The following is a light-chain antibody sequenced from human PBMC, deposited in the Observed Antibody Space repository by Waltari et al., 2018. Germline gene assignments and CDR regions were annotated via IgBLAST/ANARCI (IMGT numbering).Light chain of an antibody. Sequence: DIQMTQSPSSLSASVGGRVTITCQASQAINNHLNWYQQKPGKAPELLIYDVSKLETGVPSRFGGSGSGTDFSFTISSLQPEDIATYYCQQYDNLVTFGGGTRV. V-gene: IGKV1-33*01. J-gene: IGKJ4*01. CDR3: QQYDNLVT. CDR2: DVS. CDR1: QAINNH.